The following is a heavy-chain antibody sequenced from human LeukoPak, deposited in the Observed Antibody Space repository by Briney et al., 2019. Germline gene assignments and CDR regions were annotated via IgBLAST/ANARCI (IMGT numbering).Heavy chain of an antibody. CDR3: ARDRHGVRGVISENFDY. D-gene: IGHD3-10*01. Sequence: GGSLRLSCAASGFAFSSYAMHWVRQAPGKGLEWVAVISYDGSNKYYADSVKGRFTISRDNSKNTLYLQMNSLRAEDTAVYYCARDRHGVRGVISENFDYWGQGTLVTVSS. CDR2: ISYDGSNK. CDR1: GFAFSSYA. V-gene: IGHV3-30-3*01. J-gene: IGHJ4*02.